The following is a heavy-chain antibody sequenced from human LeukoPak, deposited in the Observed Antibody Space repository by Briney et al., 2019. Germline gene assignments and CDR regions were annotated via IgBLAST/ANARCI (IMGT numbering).Heavy chain of an antibody. CDR2: IYYSGST. V-gene: IGHV4-39*01. J-gene: IGHJ5*02. CDR1: GGSISSSSYY. CDR3: ARQLYYYDSSGYYYWFDP. Sequence: SETLSLTCTVSGGSISSSSYYWGWIRQPPGKGLEGIGSIYYSGSTYYNPSLKSRVTISVDTSKNQFSLKLSSVTAADTAVYYCARQLYYYDSSGYYYWFDPWGQGTLVTVSS. D-gene: IGHD3-22*01.